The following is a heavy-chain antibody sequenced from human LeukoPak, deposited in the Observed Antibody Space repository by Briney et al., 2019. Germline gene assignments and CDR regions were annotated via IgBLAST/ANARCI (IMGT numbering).Heavy chain of an antibody. CDR1: GFTFSGYA. J-gene: IGHJ4*02. CDR2: TNRSGDST. CDR3: AKGKLVRAALFDY. V-gene: IGHV3-23*01. Sequence: PGESLRLSCAASGFTFSGYAMTWVRQAPGKGLEWVSTTNRSGDSTHYADSVKGRFTISRDNSKNTLYLQVNSLRAEDTAVYYCAKGKLVRAALFDYWGQGTLGTVSS. D-gene: IGHD2-2*01.